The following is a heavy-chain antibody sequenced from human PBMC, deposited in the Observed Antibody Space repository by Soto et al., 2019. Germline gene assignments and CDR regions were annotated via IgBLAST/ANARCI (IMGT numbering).Heavy chain of an antibody. CDR1: GYAFNANY. CDR3: ARYQYWSGYLDA. CDR2: INPHTGGT. Sequence: ASVKVSCKDSGYAFNANYVHWVRQAPGQGLEWMGWINPHTGGTDYAQTFQGRVTMTRDTSISTAYMELSRLTSDDTAVYYCARYQYWSGYLDAWGKGTTVTVSS. D-gene: IGHD3-3*01. J-gene: IGHJ6*04. V-gene: IGHV1-2*02.